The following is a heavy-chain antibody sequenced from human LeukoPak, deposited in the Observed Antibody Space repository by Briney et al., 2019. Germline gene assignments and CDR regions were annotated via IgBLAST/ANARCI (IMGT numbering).Heavy chain of an antibody. CDR2: INHSGST. CDR3: ARDARTPSGYGSRTAGRANWFDP. V-gene: IGHV4-34*01. CDR1: GGSFSGYY. D-gene: IGHD5-12*01. J-gene: IGHJ5*02. Sequence: SETLSLTCAVYGGSFSGYYWSWIRQPPGKGLEWIGEINHSGSTNYNPSLKSRVTISVDTSKNQFSLKLSSVTAADTAVYYCARDARTPSGYGSRTAGRANWFDPWGQGTLVTVSS.